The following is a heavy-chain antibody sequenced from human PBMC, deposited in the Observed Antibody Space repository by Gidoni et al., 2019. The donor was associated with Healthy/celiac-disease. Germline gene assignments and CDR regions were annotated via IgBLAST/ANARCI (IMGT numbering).Heavy chain of an antibody. CDR1: GFTVSSNY. J-gene: IGHJ6*02. CDR3: ARDELERFYYYGMDV. D-gene: IGHD1-1*01. V-gene: IGHV3-66*02. Sequence: EVQLVESGGGLVQPGGSLRLSCAASGFTVSSNYMSWVRQAPGKGLEWVSVIYSGGSTYYADSVKGRFTISRDNSKNTLYLQMNSLRAEDTAVYYCARDELERFYYYGMDVWGQGTTVTVSS. CDR2: IYSGGST.